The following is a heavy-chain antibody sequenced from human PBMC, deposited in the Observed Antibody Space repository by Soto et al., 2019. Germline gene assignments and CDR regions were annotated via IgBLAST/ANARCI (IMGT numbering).Heavy chain of an antibody. D-gene: IGHD3-3*01. Sequence: SETLSLTCAVSGGSISSGGYSWSWIRQPPGKGLEWIGYIYHSGSTYYNPSLKSRVTISVDRSKNQFSLKLSSVTAADTAVYYCARGSVDYYYGMDVWGQGTTVTVS. CDR3: ARGSVDYYYGMDV. CDR2: IYHSGST. V-gene: IGHV4-30-2*01. J-gene: IGHJ6*02. CDR1: GGSISSGGYS.